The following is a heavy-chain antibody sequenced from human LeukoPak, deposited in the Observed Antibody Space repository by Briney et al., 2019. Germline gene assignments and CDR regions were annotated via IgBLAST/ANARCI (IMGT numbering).Heavy chain of an antibody. D-gene: IGHD1-26*01. J-gene: IGHJ4*02. V-gene: IGHV4-30-4*08. CDR3: ARGDYSGSYTDYFDY. CDR1: GGSISSGDYY. Sequence: PSETLSLTCTVSGGSISSGDYYWSWSRQPPGKGLEWIGYIYYSGSTYYNPSLKSRVTISVDTSKNQFSLKLSSVTAADTAVYYCARGDYSGSYTDYFDYWGQGTLVTVSS. CDR2: IYYSGST.